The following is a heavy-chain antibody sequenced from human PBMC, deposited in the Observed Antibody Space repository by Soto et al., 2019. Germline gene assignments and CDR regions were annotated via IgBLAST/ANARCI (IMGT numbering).Heavy chain of an antibody. J-gene: IGHJ6*02. CDR1: GGSFSGYY. CDR2: INHSGST. D-gene: IGHD6-19*01. CDR3: ARVPAAVAGTPYYYYGMDV. Sequence: QVQLQQWGAGLLKPSETLSLTCAVYGGSFSGYYWSWIRQPPGKGLEWIGEINHSGSTNYNPSLKSRVTISVDTSKNQFSLKLCSVTAADTAVYYCARVPAAVAGTPYYYYGMDVWGQGTTVTVSS. V-gene: IGHV4-34*01.